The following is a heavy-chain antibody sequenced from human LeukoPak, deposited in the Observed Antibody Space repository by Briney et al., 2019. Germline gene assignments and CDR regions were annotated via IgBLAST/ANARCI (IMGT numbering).Heavy chain of an antibody. CDR3: AREELQTDAFDI. J-gene: IGHJ3*02. CDR2: INSDGSST. V-gene: IGHV3-74*01. D-gene: IGHD1-7*01. CDR1: GFTFSSYW. Sequence: GGSLRLSCAASGFTFSSYWMHWVRQAPGKGLVWVSRINSDGSSTSYADSVKGRVTISRDNAKNTLYLQMNSLRAEDTAVYYCAREELQTDAFDIWGQGTTVTVSS.